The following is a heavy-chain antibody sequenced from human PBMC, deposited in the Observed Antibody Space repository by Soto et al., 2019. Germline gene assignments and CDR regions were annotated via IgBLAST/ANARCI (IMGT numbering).Heavy chain of an antibody. CDR3: AKAPQRLLEWLPYYFDY. CDR1: GFTFSDYS. J-gene: IGHJ4*02. CDR2: LTRGGTS. D-gene: IGHD3-3*01. Sequence: AGGSLRLSCAASGFTFSDYSMSWVRQTPDRGLEWVSTLTRGGTSYYADSVKGRFTISRDNSKSTLYLQMNSLRAEDTAVYHCAKAPQRLLEWLPYYFDYWGQGTLVTVSS. V-gene: IGHV3-23*01.